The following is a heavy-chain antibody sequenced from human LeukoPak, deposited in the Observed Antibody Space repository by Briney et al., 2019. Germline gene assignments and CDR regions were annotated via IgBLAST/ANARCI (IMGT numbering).Heavy chain of an antibody. V-gene: IGHV4-59*08. D-gene: IGHD1-26*01. J-gene: IGHJ3*02. CDR2: IYYGGST. Sequence: SETLSLTCTVSGGSISSYYWSWIRQPPGKGLEWIGYIYYGGSTNYNPSLKSRVTISVDTSKNQFSLKLSSVTAADTAVYYCARPRYPNGRDAFDIWGQGTMVTVSS. CDR3: ARPRYPNGRDAFDI. CDR1: GGSISSYY.